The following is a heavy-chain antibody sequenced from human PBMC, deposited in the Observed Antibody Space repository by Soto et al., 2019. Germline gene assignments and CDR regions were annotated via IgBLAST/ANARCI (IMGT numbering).Heavy chain of an antibody. V-gene: IGHV4-39*01. CDR3: ARRPLVRGIIPYYFDS. D-gene: IGHD3-10*01. J-gene: IGHJ4*02. CDR1: GGSINNSSFY. CDR2: IYYSGSA. Sequence: QLQLKESGPGLVKPSETLYLTCPVSGGSINNSSFYWGWVRQPPGTRLEWIGSIYYSGSAYYNPSLKSRLTISVDTSKTQSSLKLSSVTSADTAVYFCARRPLVRGIIPYYFDSWGQGTLVTVSS.